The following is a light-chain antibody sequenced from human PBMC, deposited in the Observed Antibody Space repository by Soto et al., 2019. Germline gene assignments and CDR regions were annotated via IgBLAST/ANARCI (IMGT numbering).Light chain of an antibody. CDR1: QGISSY. Sequence: AIRMTQSPSSLSASTGDRVTITCRASQGISSYLAWYQQKPGKAPKLLIYAASTLQSGVPSRFSGSGSGTDFTLTISCLQPEDFATYYCLQHNSYPYTFGQGTKLEIK. CDR2: AAS. J-gene: IGKJ2*01. CDR3: LQHNSYPYT. V-gene: IGKV1-8*01.